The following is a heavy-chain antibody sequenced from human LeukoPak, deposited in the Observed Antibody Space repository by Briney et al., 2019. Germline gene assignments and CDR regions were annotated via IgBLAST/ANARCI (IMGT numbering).Heavy chain of an antibody. V-gene: IGHV3-9*01. D-gene: IGHD6-13*01. Sequence: PGGSLRLSCAASGFAFTNAWLSWVRQAPGKGLEWASGISWNSGSIGYADSVKGRFTISRDNAKNSLYLQMNSLRTEDTALYYCAKGRAAVGPLSNVIDIWGQGTMVTVSS. CDR2: ISWNSGSI. CDR1: GFAFTNAW. CDR3: AKGRAAVGPLSNVIDI. J-gene: IGHJ3*02.